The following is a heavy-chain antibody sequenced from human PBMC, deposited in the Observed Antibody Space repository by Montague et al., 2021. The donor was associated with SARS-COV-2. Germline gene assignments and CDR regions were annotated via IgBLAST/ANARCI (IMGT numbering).Heavy chain of an antibody. J-gene: IGHJ4*02. CDR2: IYYSGRT. V-gene: IGHV4-59*01. D-gene: IGHD2-15*01. CDR1: GGSISTYY. Sequence: SETLSLTCSVSGGSISTYYWSWIRQPPGKGLEWIGYIYYSGRTNNNPSLKSQVTISIDTSKNRFSLELSPVTAADMAVYYCASPGGYCTGGSCYYVYWGQGTLVTVSS. CDR3: ASPGGYCTGGSCYYVY.